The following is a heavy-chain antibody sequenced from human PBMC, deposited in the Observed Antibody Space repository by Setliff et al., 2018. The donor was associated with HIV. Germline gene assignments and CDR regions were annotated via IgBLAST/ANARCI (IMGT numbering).Heavy chain of an antibody. Sequence: ASVKVSCKASGYTFTSYGISRVRQAPGQGLEWMGWISGYNGNTKYVQKLQGRVTMTTDTSTSTVYMELRSLRSDDTTVYYCARVPYRSAWFSGGHDAFDVWGQGTVVTVSS. D-gene: IGHD6-19*01. V-gene: IGHV1-18*01. CDR3: ARVPYRSAWFSGGHDAFDV. CDR2: ISGYNGNT. J-gene: IGHJ3*01. CDR1: GYTFTSYG.